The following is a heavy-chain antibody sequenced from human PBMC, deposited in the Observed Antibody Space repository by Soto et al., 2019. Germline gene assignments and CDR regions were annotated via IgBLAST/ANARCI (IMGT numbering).Heavy chain of an antibody. CDR1: GFTFSTYW. Sequence: EVQLVESGGGLVQPGESLRLSCAASGFTFSTYWMTWVRQAPGKGLEWVANIKQDGTAQYYVGSVKGRFTIARDNAKNSLHLQMNSLRAEDTAVYYCGGSSGWPGVYDYWGQGTLVAVSS. CDR3: GGSSGWPGVYDY. J-gene: IGHJ4*02. CDR2: IKQDGTAQ. D-gene: IGHD6-19*01. V-gene: IGHV3-7*05.